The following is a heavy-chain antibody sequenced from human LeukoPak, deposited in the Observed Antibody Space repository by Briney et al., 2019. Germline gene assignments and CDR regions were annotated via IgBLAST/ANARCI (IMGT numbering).Heavy chain of an antibody. V-gene: IGHV4-39*07. CDR2: IYYSGST. J-gene: IGHJ5*02. CDR3: ARDLTAYSSGWYLGWFDP. D-gene: IGHD6-19*01. Sequence: SETLSLTCTVSGGSISSSSYYWGWIRQPPGKGLEWIGSIYYSGSTNYNPSLKSRVTISVDTSKNQFSLKLSSVTAADTAVYYCARDLTAYSSGWYLGWFDPWGQGTLVTVSS. CDR1: GGSISSSSYY.